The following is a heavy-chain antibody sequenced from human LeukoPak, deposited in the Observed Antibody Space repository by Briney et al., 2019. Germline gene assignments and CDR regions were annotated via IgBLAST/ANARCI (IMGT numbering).Heavy chain of an antibody. Sequence: PGGSLRLSCAASGFTFSNYAMSWVRQAPGKGLEWVSGISGSGGSTDYADSVRGRFTISRDNSKNTLYLQMNSLRAEDTAVYYCAKGGSGWYRGYFQHWGQGTLVTVSS. CDR3: AKGGSGWYRGYFQH. D-gene: IGHD6-19*01. V-gene: IGHV3-23*01. CDR2: ISGSGGST. J-gene: IGHJ1*01. CDR1: GFTFSNYA.